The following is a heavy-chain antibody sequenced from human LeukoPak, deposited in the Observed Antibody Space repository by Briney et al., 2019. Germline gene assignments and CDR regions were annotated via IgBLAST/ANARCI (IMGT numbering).Heavy chain of an antibody. V-gene: IGHV4-4*07. CDR2: IFTRGST. J-gene: IGHJ6*04. Sequence: PSETLSLTWIVSARSISSYYWSWVRQPAGKGLEWNGSIFTRGSTNYNPSLKSRVTMSLDTSKNQFSLKLSSVTAADTAVYYCARDEVVPAHVWGKGTTVTVSS. CDR3: ARDEVVPAHV. CDR1: ARSISSYY. D-gene: IGHD2-2*01.